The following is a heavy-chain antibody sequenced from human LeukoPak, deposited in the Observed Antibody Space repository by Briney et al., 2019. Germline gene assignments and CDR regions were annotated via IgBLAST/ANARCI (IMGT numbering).Heavy chain of an antibody. CDR2: ISSSGSTI. D-gene: IGHD1-26*01. J-gene: IGHJ3*02. Sequence: PGGSLRLSCAASGFTFSSYEMNWVRQAPGKGLEWASYISSSGSTIYYADSVKGRFTISRDNAKNSLYLQMNSLRAEDTAVYYCARDAVGARVDAFDIWGQGTMVTVSS. V-gene: IGHV3-48*03. CDR3: ARDAVGARVDAFDI. CDR1: GFTFSSYE.